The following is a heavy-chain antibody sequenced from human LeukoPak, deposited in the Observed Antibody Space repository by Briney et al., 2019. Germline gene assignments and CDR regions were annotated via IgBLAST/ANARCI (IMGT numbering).Heavy chain of an antibody. J-gene: IGHJ4*02. CDR1: GYIFSTYG. Sequence: ASVTVSCKTSGYIFSTYGISWVRQAPGKGLEWMGGFDPEDGETIYAQKFQGRVTMTEDTSTDTAYMELSSLRSEDTAVYYCATNLAVAGYYFDYWGQGTLVTVSS. D-gene: IGHD6-19*01. CDR3: ATNLAVAGYYFDY. CDR2: FDPEDGET. V-gene: IGHV1-24*01.